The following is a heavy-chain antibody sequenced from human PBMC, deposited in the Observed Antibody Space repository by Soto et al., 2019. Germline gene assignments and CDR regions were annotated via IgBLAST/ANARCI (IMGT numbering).Heavy chain of an antibody. V-gene: IGHV5-10-1*01. CDR1: GYSFACDW. D-gene: IGHD3-10*01. Sequence: GEARKISGKGSGYSFACDWITWVRQKPGKGLEWMGRIDPSDSQTYYSPSFRGHVTISVTKSITTVLLQWSRLRASETAMYYCARKTGQLLWFGEAHYYYYGMDVWAQGTPVTVS. J-gene: IGHJ6*02. CDR3: ARKTGQLLWFGEAHYYYYGMDV. CDR2: IDPSDSQT.